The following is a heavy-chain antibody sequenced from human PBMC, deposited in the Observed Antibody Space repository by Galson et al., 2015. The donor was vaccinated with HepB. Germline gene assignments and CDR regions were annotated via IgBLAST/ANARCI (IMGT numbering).Heavy chain of an antibody. CDR1: GFTFSSYS. J-gene: IGHJ3*02. CDR3: ARAHASGYEEPYAFDI. CDR2: ISSSSSTI. Sequence: SLRLSCAASGFTFSSYSMNWVRQAPGKGLEWVSYISSSSSTIYYADSVKGRFTISRDSAKNSLYLQMNSLRAEDTAVYYCARAHASGYEEPYAFDIWGQGTMVTVSS. D-gene: IGHD3-22*01. V-gene: IGHV3-48*01.